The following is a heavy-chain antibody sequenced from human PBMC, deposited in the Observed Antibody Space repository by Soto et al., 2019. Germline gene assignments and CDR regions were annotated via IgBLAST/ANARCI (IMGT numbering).Heavy chain of an antibody. V-gene: IGHV5-51*01. CDR2: IYPGDSDT. Sequence: GESLKISCKGSGYIFTSYWIGWVRQMPGKGLEWMGIIYPGDSDTRYSPSFQGQVTISADESISTAYLQWSSLKASDTAMYYCARQKGSSSTSYYYYSMDVWGQGTTVTVSS. CDR3: ARQKGSSSTSYYYYSMDV. D-gene: IGHD6-13*01. CDR1: GYIFTSYW. J-gene: IGHJ6*02.